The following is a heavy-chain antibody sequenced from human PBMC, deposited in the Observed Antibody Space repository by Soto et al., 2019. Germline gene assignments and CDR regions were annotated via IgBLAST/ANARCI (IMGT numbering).Heavy chain of an antibody. CDR2: IYHSGST. Sequence: SETLSLTCAVSGGSISSGGYSWSWIRQPPGKGLEWIGYIYHSGSTYYNPSLKSRVTISVDRSKNQFSLKLSSVTAADTAVYYCARSRGSPVPCDCWGQGTLVTVSS. CDR3: ARSRGSPVPCDC. D-gene: IGHD1-26*01. CDR1: GGSISSGGYS. J-gene: IGHJ4*02. V-gene: IGHV4-30-2*01.